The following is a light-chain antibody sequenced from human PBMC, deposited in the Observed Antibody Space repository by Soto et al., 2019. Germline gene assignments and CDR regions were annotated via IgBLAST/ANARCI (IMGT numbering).Light chain of an antibody. Sequence: DIQMTQSPSTLSASVLDMVTITFRASQSISSWLAWYQQKSGKAPKLLIYDASSLESGVPSRFSGSGSGTEFTLTISSLQPDDFATYYCQKYDSYSWKLGQGTKVDIK. CDR2: DAS. V-gene: IGKV1-5*01. CDR1: QSISSW. J-gene: IGKJ1*01. CDR3: QKYDSYSWK.